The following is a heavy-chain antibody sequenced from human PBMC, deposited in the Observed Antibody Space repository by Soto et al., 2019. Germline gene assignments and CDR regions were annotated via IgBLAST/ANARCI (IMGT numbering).Heavy chain of an antibody. CDR2: ISTSGSTI. Sequence: GGSLRLSCAASGFTFSDYYMSWIRQAPGKGLEWVSYISTSGSTINYADSVKGRFTISRDNAKNSLYLQMNSLRAEDTAVYYCAKTSIAAAGPMAVWGQGTTVTVSS. V-gene: IGHV3-11*01. CDR3: AKTSIAAAGPMAV. CDR1: GFTFSDYY. J-gene: IGHJ6*02. D-gene: IGHD6-13*01.